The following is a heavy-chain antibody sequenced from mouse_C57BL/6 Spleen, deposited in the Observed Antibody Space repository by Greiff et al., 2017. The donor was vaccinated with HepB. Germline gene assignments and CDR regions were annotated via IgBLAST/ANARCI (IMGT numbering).Heavy chain of an antibody. V-gene: IGHV14-1*01. J-gene: IGHJ1*03. Sequence: EVQLQQSGAELVRPGASVKLSCTASGFNIKDYYMHWVKQRPEQGLEWIGRIDPEDGDTEYAPKFQGKATMTADTSSNTAYLQLSSLTSEDTAVYYCTTGTDGNSWYFDVWGTGTTVTVSS. CDR3: TTGTDGNSWYFDV. D-gene: IGHD2-1*01. CDR1: GFNIKDYY. CDR2: IDPEDGDT.